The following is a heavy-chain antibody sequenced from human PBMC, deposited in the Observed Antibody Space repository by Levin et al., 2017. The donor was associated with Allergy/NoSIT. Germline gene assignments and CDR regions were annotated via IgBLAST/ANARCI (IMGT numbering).Heavy chain of an antibody. CDR2: TTGSGGST. D-gene: IGHD1-26*01. J-gene: IGHJ4*02. CDR3: AAQWELLRVFDY. V-gene: IGHV3-23*01. Sequence: GESLKISCAVSGFTFTSYAMSWVRQAPGKGLEWVSATTGSGGSTYYADSVKGRFIISRDNSKNTVYLQMDNLRAEDTAVYYCAAQWELLRVFDYWGQGTLVTVSS. CDR1: GFTFTSYA.